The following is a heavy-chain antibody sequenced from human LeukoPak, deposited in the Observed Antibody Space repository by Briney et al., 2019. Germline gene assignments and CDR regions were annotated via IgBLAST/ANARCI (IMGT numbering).Heavy chain of an antibody. Sequence: SETLSLTCTVSGYSISSGYYWGWIRQPPGKGLEWIGSIYHSGSTYYNPSLKSRVTISVDTSKNQFSLKLSSVTAADTAVYYCARDHYSAFDPWGQGTLVTVSS. V-gene: IGHV4-38-2*02. CDR2: IYHSGST. D-gene: IGHD2-21*01. CDR1: GYSISSGYY. CDR3: ARDHYSAFDP. J-gene: IGHJ5*02.